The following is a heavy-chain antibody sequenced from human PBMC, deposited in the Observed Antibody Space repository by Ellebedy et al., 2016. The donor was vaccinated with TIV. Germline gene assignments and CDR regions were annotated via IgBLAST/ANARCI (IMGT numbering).Heavy chain of an antibody. D-gene: IGHD5-24*01. CDR1: GFTFSSSYA. Sequence: PGGSLRLSCAASGFTFSSSYAMSWVRQAPGKGLEWVSAISGSVDSTYYADSVRGRFTISRDNSQNTLYLHMNSLRAEDTAVYYCAKAQGGSGRDGYLFDYWGQGTLVTVSS. J-gene: IGHJ4*02. V-gene: IGHV3-23*01. CDR2: ISGSVDST. CDR3: AKAQGGSGRDGYLFDY.